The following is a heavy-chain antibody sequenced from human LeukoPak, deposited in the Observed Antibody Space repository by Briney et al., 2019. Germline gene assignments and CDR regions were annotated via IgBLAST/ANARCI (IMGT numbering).Heavy chain of an antibody. V-gene: IGHV4-4*02. CDR3: ARNSGSYLGDAFDI. D-gene: IGHD1-26*01. CDR1: GGSISSSNW. J-gene: IGHJ3*02. Sequence: NPSETLSLTCAVSGGSISSSNWWSWVRQPPGKGLEWIGEIYHSGSTNYNPSLKSRVTISVDKSKNQFSLKLSSVTAADTAVYYCARNSGSYLGDAFDIWGQGTMVTVSS. CDR2: IYHSGST.